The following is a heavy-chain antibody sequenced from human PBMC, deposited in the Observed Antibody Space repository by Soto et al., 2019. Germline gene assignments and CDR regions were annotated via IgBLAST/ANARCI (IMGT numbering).Heavy chain of an antibody. CDR1: GFTFDDYA. CDR3: AKSSCSSINCYGGGVDY. J-gene: IGHJ4*02. Sequence: EVQLVESGGGLVQPGRSLRLSCAASGFTFDDYAMHWVRQAPGKGLDWVSSIGWSSAGIAYADSVKGRFTISRDNAKNSLYLQMNSLRPEDTALYYCAKSSCSSINCYGGGVDYWGQGTLVTVSS. CDR2: IGWSSAGI. D-gene: IGHD2-2*01. V-gene: IGHV3-9*01.